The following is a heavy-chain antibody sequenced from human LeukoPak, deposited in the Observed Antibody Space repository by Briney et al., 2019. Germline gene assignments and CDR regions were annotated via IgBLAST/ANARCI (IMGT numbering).Heavy chain of an antibody. CDR1: GFTVSSNY. D-gene: IGHD5-12*01. J-gene: IGHJ5*02. CDR2: IYSGGST. Sequence: PGGSLRLSCAASGFTVSSNYMSWVRQAPGKGLEWVSVIYSGGSTYYADPVKGRFTISRHNSKNTLYLQMNSLRAEDTAVYYCASFTLATNRGLETWGQGTLVTVSS. V-gene: IGHV3-53*04. CDR3: ASFTLATNRGLET.